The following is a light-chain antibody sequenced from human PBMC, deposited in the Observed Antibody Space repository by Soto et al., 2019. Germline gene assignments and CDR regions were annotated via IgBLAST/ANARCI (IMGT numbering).Light chain of an antibody. Sequence: QSVLTQPRSVSGCPGRSVTISCPGTSSDVGGYNYVSWYQQHPGKAPKLMIYDVSKRPSGVPDRFSGSKSGNTASLTISGLQAEDEADYYCCSYAGSYTYVFGTGTKVTVL. CDR1: SSDVGGYNY. CDR3: CSYAGSYTYV. V-gene: IGLV2-11*01. J-gene: IGLJ1*01. CDR2: DVS.